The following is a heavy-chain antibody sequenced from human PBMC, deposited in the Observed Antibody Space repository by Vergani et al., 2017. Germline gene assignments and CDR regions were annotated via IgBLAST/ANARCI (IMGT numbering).Heavy chain of an antibody. CDR2: INTNTGNP. J-gene: IGHJ4*02. CDR1: RYTFTTYA. D-gene: IGHD4-23*01. Sequence: QVQLVQSGSELKKPGASVKVSCKASRYTFTTYAMNWVRQAPGQGLQWMGWINTNTGNPTYAKGFTGRFAFSLDTSVSTAYLQISSLKAEDTAVYYCAGGEVYGGDDHNYWGQGTLVTVSS. CDR3: AGGEVYGGDDHNY. V-gene: IGHV7-4-1*02.